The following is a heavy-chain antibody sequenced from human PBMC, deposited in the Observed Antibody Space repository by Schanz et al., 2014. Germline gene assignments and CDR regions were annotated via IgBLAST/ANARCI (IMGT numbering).Heavy chain of an antibody. CDR2: VCYDGSKK. Sequence: LVESGGGVVQPGRSLRLSCAASGFTFSSYGMHWVRQVPGKGLEWVAVVCYDGSKKYYADSVKGRFTTSRDNSKNTLYLQMNSLRAEDTAVYYCARRKHAFDIWGQGTMVTVSS. CDR3: ARRKHAFDI. CDR1: GFTFSSYG. J-gene: IGHJ3*02. V-gene: IGHV3-33*01.